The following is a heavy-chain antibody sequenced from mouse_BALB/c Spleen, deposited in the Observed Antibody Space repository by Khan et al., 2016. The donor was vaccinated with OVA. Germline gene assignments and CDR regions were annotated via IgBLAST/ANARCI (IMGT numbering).Heavy chain of an antibody. CDR1: GYSITSEYA. V-gene: IGHV3-2*02. CDR2: INYSGNT. CDR3: ARKDYYDYDPFPY. J-gene: IGHJ3*01. D-gene: IGHD2-4*01. Sequence: EVELVESGPGLVKPSQSLSLTCTVTGYSITSEYAWNWIRQFPENKLEWMGYINYSGNTRFNPSLKSRTSITRDTSKNQFFLQLNSVTTEETATYYCARKDYYDYDPFPYWGQGTLVTVSA.